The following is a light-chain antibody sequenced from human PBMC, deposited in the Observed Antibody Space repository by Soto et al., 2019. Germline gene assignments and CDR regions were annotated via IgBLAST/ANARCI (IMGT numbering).Light chain of an antibody. Sequence: QSALTQPASVSGSPGQSITLSCTGTSRDVGSYNFVSWYQQHPGKAPKLMIYEVTKRPSGVSNRFSGSKSGNTASLTISGLQAEDEADYYCCSYAGSSTFVVFGGGTKVTVL. CDR1: SRDVGSYNF. J-gene: IGLJ2*01. V-gene: IGLV2-23*02. CDR3: CSYAGSSTFVV. CDR2: EVT.